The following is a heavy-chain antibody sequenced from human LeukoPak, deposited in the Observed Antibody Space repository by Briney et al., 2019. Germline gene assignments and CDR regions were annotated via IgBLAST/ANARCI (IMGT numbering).Heavy chain of an antibody. CDR3: ARRARRNAFDI. Sequence: ASVKVSCKASGCTFTSYDINWVRQATGQGLEWMGWMNPNSGNTGYAQKFQGRVTITRNTSISTAYMELSSLRSEDTAVYYCARRARRNAFDIWGQGTMVTVSS. CDR2: MNPNSGNT. V-gene: IGHV1-8*03. CDR1: GCTFTSYD. J-gene: IGHJ3*02.